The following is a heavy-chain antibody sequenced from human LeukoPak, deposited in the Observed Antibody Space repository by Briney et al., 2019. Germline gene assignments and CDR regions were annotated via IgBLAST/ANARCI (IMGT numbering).Heavy chain of an antibody. D-gene: IGHD6-19*01. CDR2: IYTSGST. V-gene: IGHV4-61*02. CDR1: GGSISSGSYY. J-gene: IGHJ5*02. CDR3: ARLHSSGWYWFDP. Sequence: SETLSLTCTVSGGSISSGSYYWSWIRQPAGKGLEWIGRIYTSGSTNYNPSLKSRVTISVDTSKNQFSLKLSSVTAADTAVYYCARLHSSGWYWFDPWGQGTLVTVSS.